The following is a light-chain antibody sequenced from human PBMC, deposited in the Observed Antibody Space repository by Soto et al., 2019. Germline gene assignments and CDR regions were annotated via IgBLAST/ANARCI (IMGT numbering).Light chain of an antibody. Sequence: QSALTQPASVSGSPGQSVTISSTGSSSDVAIYKYVSWYQYHPGRAPKLLIYEVSGRPSGTPDRISGSASGTSATLTITGLQTGDEADYFCVTWDTSLRTGVIGGGTKLTVL. V-gene: IGLV2-14*01. CDR1: SSDVAIYKY. J-gene: IGLJ3*02. CDR2: EVS. CDR3: VTWDTSLRTGV.